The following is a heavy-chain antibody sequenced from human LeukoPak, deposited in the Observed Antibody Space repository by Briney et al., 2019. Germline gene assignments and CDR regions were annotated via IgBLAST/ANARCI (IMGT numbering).Heavy chain of an antibody. CDR2: IYPDDSDI. J-gene: IGHJ4*02. D-gene: IGHD3-16*01. V-gene: IGHV5-51*01. CDR3: ARHPYDVFAGYYLDY. Sequence: GESLKISCKASGYKFTSYWIGWVRQMPGKGPEWMGIIYPDDSDIRYSPSFQGQVTISADKSLSTAYLQWSGLKASDSAMYYCARHPYDVFAGYYLDYWGQGTLVTVSS. CDR1: GYKFTSYW.